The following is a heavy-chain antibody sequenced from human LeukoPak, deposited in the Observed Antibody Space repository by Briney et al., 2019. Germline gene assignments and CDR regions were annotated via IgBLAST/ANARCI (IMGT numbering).Heavy chain of an antibody. V-gene: IGHV3-7*01. D-gene: IGHD2-15*01. Sequence: PGGSLRLSCAASGFTFNKYWMTWVRQAPGKGLEWVANIKQDGSEKYYVDSVKGRFTISRDSANNSLYLQMNRLRAEDTAVYYCASPFSVVVDVWGRGTLVTVSS. J-gene: IGHJ2*01. CDR1: GFTFNKYW. CDR2: IKQDGSEK. CDR3: ASPFSVVVDV.